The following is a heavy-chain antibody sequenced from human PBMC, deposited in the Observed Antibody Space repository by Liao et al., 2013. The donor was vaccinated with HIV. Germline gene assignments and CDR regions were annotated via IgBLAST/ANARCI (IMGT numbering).Heavy chain of an antibody. Sequence: QVQLQESGPGLVKPSQTLSLTCIVSGGSISSGTYHWSWIRQPAGKGLEWIGRIYTSGSTNYNPSLKSRATISVDTSKNQISLRLSSVTAADTAVYYCARVYSGTFEHYYHYYMDVWGERDHGHRL. CDR2: IYTSGST. J-gene: IGHJ6*03. V-gene: IGHV4-61*02. CDR3: ARVYSGTFEHYYHYYMDV. D-gene: IGHD1-26*01. CDR1: GGSISSGTYH.